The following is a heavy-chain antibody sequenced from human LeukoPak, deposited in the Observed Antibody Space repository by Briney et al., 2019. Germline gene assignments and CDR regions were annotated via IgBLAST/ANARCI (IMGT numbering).Heavy chain of an antibody. CDR3: ARDFGYSGYDCSNY. D-gene: IGHD5-12*01. V-gene: IGHV1-69*04. J-gene: IGHJ4*02. CDR1: GGTFSSYT. CDR2: IIPILGIA. Sequence: SVKVSCKASGGTFSSYTISWVRQAPGQGLEWMGRIIPILGIANYAQKFQGRVTITADKSTSTAYMELSSLRSEDTAVYYCARDFGYSGYDCSNYCGQGTLVTVSS.